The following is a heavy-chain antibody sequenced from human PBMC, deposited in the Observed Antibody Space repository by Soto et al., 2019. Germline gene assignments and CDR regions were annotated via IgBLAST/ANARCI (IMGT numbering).Heavy chain of an antibody. J-gene: IGHJ6*02. CDR2: ISGSGGST. CDR1: GFTFSSYA. CDR3: AKGVQWLGPYDYYGMDV. Sequence: PGGSLRLSCAASGFTFSSYAMSWVRQAPGKGLEWVSAISGSGGSTYYADSVKGRFTISRDNSKNTLYLQMNSLRAEDTAVYYCAKGVQWLGPYDYYGMDVWGQGTTVTVSS. V-gene: IGHV3-23*01. D-gene: IGHD6-19*01.